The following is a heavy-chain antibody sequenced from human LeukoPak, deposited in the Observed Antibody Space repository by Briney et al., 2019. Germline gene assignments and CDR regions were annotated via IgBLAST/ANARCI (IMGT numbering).Heavy chain of an antibody. Sequence: SETLSLTCTVSGDSIHSNYWSWIRQPPGKGLEWIGSIYYSGSTYYNPSLKSRVTISVDTSKNQFSLKLSSVTAADTAVYYCARETVRYCSSTSCYYDYWGQGTLVTVSS. V-gene: IGHV4-39*07. CDR3: ARETVRYCSSTSCYYDY. D-gene: IGHD2-2*01. J-gene: IGHJ4*02. CDR2: IYYSGST. CDR1: GDSIHSNY.